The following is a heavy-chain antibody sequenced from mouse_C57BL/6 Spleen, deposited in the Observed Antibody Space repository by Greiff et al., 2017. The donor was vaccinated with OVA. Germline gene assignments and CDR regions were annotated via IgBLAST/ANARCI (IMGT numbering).Heavy chain of an antibody. CDR1: GYAFSSYW. J-gene: IGHJ4*01. Sequence: VQGVESGAELVKPGASVKISCKASGYAFSSYWMNWVKQRPGKGLEWIGQIYPGDGDTNYNGKFKGKATLTADKSSSTAYMQLSSLTSEDSAVYFCARGGYDYDEGYYAMDYWGQGTSVTVSS. CDR3: ARGGYDYDEGYYAMDY. V-gene: IGHV1-80*01. CDR2: IYPGDGDT. D-gene: IGHD2-4*01.